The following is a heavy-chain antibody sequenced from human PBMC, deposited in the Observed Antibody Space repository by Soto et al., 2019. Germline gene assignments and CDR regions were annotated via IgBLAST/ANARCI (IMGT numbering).Heavy chain of an antibody. CDR2: ISYDGSNK. CDR3: AKDRVVLAANHFDY. J-gene: IGHJ4*02. D-gene: IGHD2-15*01. V-gene: IGHV3-30*18. Sequence: QVQLVESGGGVVQPGRSLRLSCAASGFTFSSYGMHWVRQAPGKGLEWVAVISYDGSNKYSGDSVKGRFTVSRDNSKNTLYLQMNGLRAEDTAVYYCAKDRVVLAANHFDYWGQGTLVTVSS. CDR1: GFTFSSYG.